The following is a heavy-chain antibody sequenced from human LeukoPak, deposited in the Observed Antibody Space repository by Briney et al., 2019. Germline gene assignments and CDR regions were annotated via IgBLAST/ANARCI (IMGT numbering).Heavy chain of an antibody. D-gene: IGHD1-26*01. V-gene: IGHV4-59*08. CDR3: TKYGGSPANYFDS. CDR2: VHKTGSI. CDR1: GDSISAYY. J-gene: IGHJ4*02. Sequence: SETLSLTCTVSGDSISAYYWSWVRQPPGKGLEWIAFVHKTGSINYNPSLKSRATISMDTSNSQFSLHVNSVTAADTAVYYCTKYGGSPANYFDSWGPGALVTVSP.